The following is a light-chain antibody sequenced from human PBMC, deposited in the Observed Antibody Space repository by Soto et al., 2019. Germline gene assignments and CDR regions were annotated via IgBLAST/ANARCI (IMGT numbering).Light chain of an antibody. CDR3: QQYIKWPIT. V-gene: IGKV3-15*01. CDR1: QSVSSN. J-gene: IGKJ5*01. Sequence: PATLSVSPGERATLSFRASQSVSSNLAWYQQKPGQAPRLLISDASTRATGIPARFSGSGSGTEFTLTVSSLQSEDFAVYYCQQYIKWPITFGQGTRLEIK. CDR2: DAS.